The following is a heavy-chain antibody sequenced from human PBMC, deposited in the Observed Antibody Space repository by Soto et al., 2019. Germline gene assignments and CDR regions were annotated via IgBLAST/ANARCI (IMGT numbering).Heavy chain of an antibody. CDR1: GFTFGSFS. CDR2: ISHDGNNK. Sequence: GGSLRLSCAASGFTFGSFSMHWVRQAPGKGLEWVALISHDGNNKLYADSVKARFAISRDNSKNTLFVQLNRLRPEATALYYCAREKHLVLDAFDVWGPGTLVTVSS. J-gene: IGHJ3*01. CDR3: AREKHLVLDAFDV. V-gene: IGHV3-30*09.